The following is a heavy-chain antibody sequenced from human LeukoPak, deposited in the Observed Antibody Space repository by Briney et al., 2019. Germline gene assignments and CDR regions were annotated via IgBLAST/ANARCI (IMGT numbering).Heavy chain of an antibody. CDR2: ISYDGSNK. CDR1: GFTFSSYG. D-gene: IGHD4-17*01. J-gene: IGHJ4*02. V-gene: IGHV3-30*18. CDR3: AKTATTVTRGYFAY. Sequence: PGGSLRLSCAASGFTFSSYGMHWVRQAPGKGLEWVAVISYDGSNKYYADSVKGRFTISRDNSKNTLYLQMNSLRAADTAVYYCAKTATTVTRGYFAYWGQGTLVTVYS.